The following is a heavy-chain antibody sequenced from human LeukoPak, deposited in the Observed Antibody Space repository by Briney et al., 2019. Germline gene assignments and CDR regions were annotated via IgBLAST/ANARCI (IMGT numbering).Heavy chain of an antibody. D-gene: IGHD6-13*01. Sequence: PGGSLRLSCAASGFTFSSYSMNWVRQAPGKGLECVSSISSSSSYIYYADSVKGRFTISRDNAKNSLYLQMNSLRAEDTAVYYCARGSIAAAGTGDYWGQGTLVTVSS. CDR2: ISSSSSYI. CDR1: GFTFSSYS. V-gene: IGHV3-21*01. J-gene: IGHJ4*02. CDR3: ARGSIAAAGTGDY.